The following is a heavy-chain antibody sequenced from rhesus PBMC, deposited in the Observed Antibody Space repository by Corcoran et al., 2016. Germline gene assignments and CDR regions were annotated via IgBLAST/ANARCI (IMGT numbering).Heavy chain of an antibody. V-gene: IGHV4S7*01. CDR2: IYGSIGST. CDR3: ARVGWGDYYYYGLDS. CDR1: GGSISSGYG. D-gene: IGHD3-34*01. J-gene: IGHJ6*01. Sequence: QVQLQESGPGLVKPSETLSLTCAVSGGSISSGYGWSWIRQPPGKGLEWIGHIYGSIGSTYYNPSLKSRVTISKDTSKNQFSLKLSSVTAADTAVYYCARVGWGDYYYYGLDSWGQGVVVTVSS.